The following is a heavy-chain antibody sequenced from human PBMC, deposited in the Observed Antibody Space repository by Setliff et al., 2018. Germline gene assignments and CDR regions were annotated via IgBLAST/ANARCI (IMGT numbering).Heavy chain of an antibody. CDR2: MHSDGTT. V-gene: IGHV4-39*01. D-gene: IGHD3-3*01. J-gene: IGHJ6*03. CDR1: GLSISTNRYY. Sequence: SETLSLTCTVSGLSISTNRYYWGWLRQPPGRGLELIGLMHSDGTTYYNSSLKSRVTISVDASKKQFSLKLTSVTAADTAVYYCARMSGFLYMDVWGKGTTVTVSS. CDR3: ARMSGFLYMDV.